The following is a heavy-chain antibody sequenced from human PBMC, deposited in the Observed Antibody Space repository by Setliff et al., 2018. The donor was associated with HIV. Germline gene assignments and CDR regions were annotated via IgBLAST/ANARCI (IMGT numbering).Heavy chain of an antibody. J-gene: IGHJ4*02. CDR2: INPSGVST. CDR3: ARDPTTVMDYFDY. D-gene: IGHD4-17*01. V-gene: IGHV1-46*01. Sequence: GASVKVSCKASGYTFTSYYMHWVRQAPGQGLEWMGIINPSGVSTTYAQKFQGRVTMTRDTSTSTVYMELSSLRSEDTAVYYCARDPTTVMDYFDYWGQGTLVTVSS. CDR1: GYTFTSYY.